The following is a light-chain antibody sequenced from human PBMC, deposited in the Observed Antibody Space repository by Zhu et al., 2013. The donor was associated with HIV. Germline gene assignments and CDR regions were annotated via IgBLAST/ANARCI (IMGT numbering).Light chain of an antibody. V-gene: IGKV1-17*01. CDR1: QDIRND. CDR3: QLYNTYSPS. J-gene: IGKJ2*03. CDR2: DAS. Sequence: IQVTQSPSSLSASVGDSVTITCRASQDIRNDLGWYQQKPGKAPKVLIHDASSLKSGVPSRFSGSGSGTEFTLTISSLQPDDFATYYCQLYNTYSPSFGQGTRVEIK.